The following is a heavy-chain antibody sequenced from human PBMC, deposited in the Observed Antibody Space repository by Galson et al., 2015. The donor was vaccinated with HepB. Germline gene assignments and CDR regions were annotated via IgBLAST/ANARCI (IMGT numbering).Heavy chain of an antibody. CDR2: IYYSGST. V-gene: IGHV4-59*08. CDR3: ASPSAGGGAFDI. D-gene: IGHD3-10*01. CDR1: GGSISSYY. J-gene: IGHJ3*02. Sequence: ETLSLTCTVSGGSISSYYWSWIRQPPGKGLEWIGYIYYSGSTNYNPSLKSRVTISVDTSKNQFSLKLSSVTAADTAVYYCASPSAGGGAFDIWGQGTMVTVSS.